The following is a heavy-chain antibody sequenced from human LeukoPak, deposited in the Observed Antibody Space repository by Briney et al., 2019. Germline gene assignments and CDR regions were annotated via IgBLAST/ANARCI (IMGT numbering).Heavy chain of an antibody. CDR3: ARDPIFGVADFDY. CDR2: IYYSGST. CDR1: GGSISSYY. Sequence: SETLSLTCTVSGGSISSYYWGWIRQPPGKGLEWIGSIYYSGSTYYNPSLKSRVTISVDTSKNQFSLKLSSVTAADTAVYYCARDPIFGVADFDYWGQGTLVTVSS. J-gene: IGHJ4*02. D-gene: IGHD3-3*01. V-gene: IGHV4-39*02.